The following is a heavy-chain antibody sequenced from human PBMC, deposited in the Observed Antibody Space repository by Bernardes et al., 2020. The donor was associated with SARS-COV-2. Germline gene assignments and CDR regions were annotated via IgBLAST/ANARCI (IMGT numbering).Heavy chain of an antibody. Sequence: ASVKVSCKASGDTFIRLGISWVRQAPGQGLEWMGWIAIYNGKTEFAQKFQDRVTLTTDIPANTVYMELRSLKSDDTAVYYCARADLSGNYYDYYFDSWGQGTPVSVSS. CDR1: GDTFIRLG. D-gene: IGHD5-12*01. J-gene: IGHJ4*02. CDR3: ARADLSGNYYDYYFDS. CDR2: IAIYNGKT. V-gene: IGHV1-18*01.